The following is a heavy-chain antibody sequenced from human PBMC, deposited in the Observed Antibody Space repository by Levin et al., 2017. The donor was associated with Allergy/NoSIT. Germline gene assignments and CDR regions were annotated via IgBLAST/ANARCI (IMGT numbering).Heavy chain of an antibody. V-gene: IGHV5-51*01. CDR1: GYSFTSYW. Sequence: KVSCQGSGYSFTSYWIGWGRQMPGKGLEWMGIIYPGDSDTRYSPSFQGQVTISADKSISTAYLQWSSLKASDTAIYYCARRGTRDYYYYMDVWGKGTTVTVSS. J-gene: IGHJ6*03. CDR3: ARRGTRDYYYYMDV. D-gene: IGHD1-1*01. CDR2: IYPGDSDT.